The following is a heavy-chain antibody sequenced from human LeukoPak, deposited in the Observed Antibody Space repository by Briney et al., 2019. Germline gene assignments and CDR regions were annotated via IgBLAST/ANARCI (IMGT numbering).Heavy chain of an antibody. Sequence: GGSLRLSCAASGFTFSSYAMHWVRQAPGKGLEWVAVISYDGSNKYYADSVKGRFTIYRDNSKNTLYLQMNSLRAEDTAVYYCARGGGSSDAFDIWGQGTMVTVSS. CDR1: GFTFSSYA. J-gene: IGHJ3*02. D-gene: IGHD2-15*01. V-gene: IGHV3-30*04. CDR3: ARGGGSSDAFDI. CDR2: ISYDGSNK.